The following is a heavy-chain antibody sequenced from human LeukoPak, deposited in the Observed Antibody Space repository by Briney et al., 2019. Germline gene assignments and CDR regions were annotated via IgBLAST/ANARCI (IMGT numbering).Heavy chain of an antibody. D-gene: IGHD3-10*01. V-gene: IGHV3-13*01. J-gene: IGHJ3*02. CDR3: ARGSDYYGSGSYYNIRDAFDI. Sequence: GSLKLSCAASGFTFSSYDMHWVRQATGKGLEWVSAIGTAGDTYYPGSVKGRFTISRENAKNSLYLQMNSLRAGDTAVYYCARGSDYYGSGSYYNIRDAFDIWGQGTMVTVSS. CDR2: IGTAGDT. CDR1: GFTFSSYD.